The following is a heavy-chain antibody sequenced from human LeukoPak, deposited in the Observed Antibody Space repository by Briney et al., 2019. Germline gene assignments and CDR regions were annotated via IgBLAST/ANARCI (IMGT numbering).Heavy chain of an antibody. CDR1: GFTFKGYW. J-gene: IGHJ4*02. CDR3: VRLRYTYGKNFDC. Sequence: GGSLRLSCAAPGFTFKGYWMSWVRQAPGKGLEWVANIQQDGSEKKYVDSVKGRFTISRDNAKNSLYLQMDSLRAEDTAVYYCVRLRYTYGKNFDCWGQGTLDTVSS. CDR2: IQQDGSEK. V-gene: IGHV3-7*01. D-gene: IGHD5-18*01.